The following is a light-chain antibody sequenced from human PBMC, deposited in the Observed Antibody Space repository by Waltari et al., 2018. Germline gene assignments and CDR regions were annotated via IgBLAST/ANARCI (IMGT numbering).Light chain of an antibody. V-gene: IGKV1-27*01. Sequence: DIQMTPSPSSLSASVGDSVTITCRASQGISNYLAWYQQKPGKVPQLLIYDASNLQSGVPFRFSGGGSGTDFTLTISSLRPEDVATYYCQKYTSAPATFGQGTKLEIK. CDR2: DAS. J-gene: IGKJ2*01. CDR1: QGISNY. CDR3: QKYTSAPAT.